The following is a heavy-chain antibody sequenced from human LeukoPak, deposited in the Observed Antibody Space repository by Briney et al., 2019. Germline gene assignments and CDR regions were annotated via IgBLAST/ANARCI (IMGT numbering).Heavy chain of an antibody. J-gene: IGHJ3*02. CDR2: IRYDGSNK. Sequence: GGSLRLSCAASGFTFSSYGMHWVRQAPGKGLEWVAFIRYDGSNKYYGDSVKGRFTISRDNSKNTLYLPMNSLRAEDTAVYYCAKGFYGDYGDAFDIRGQGTMVTVSS. V-gene: IGHV3-30*02. CDR3: AKGFYGDYGDAFDI. CDR1: GFTFSSYG. D-gene: IGHD4-17*01.